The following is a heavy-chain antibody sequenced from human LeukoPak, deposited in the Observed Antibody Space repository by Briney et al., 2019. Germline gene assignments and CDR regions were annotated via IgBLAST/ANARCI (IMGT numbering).Heavy chain of an antibody. V-gene: IGHV4-30-2*01. J-gene: IGHJ4*02. D-gene: IGHD1-26*01. CDR1: GGSISSGGYS. CDR2: IYYSGST. CDR3: ARDQRAYSGSFFDY. Sequence: SQTLSLTCAVSGGSISSGGYSWSWIRQPPGKGLEWIGYIYYSGSTYYNPSLKSRVTISVDTSKNQFSLKLSSVTAADTAVYYCARDQRAYSGSFFDYWGQGTLVTVSS.